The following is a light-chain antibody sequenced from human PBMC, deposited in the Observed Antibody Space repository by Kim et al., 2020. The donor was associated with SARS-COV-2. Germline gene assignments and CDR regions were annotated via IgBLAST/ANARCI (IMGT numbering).Light chain of an antibody. CDR1: SSDVGGYNY. J-gene: IGLJ2*01. Sequence: QSALTQPASVSGPPGQSITISCTGTSSDVGGYNYVSWYQQHPGKAPKLMIYDVSNRPSGVSNRFSGSKSGNTASLTISGLQAEDEADYYCSSYTSSSTVVFGGGTQLT. CDR3: SSYTSSSTVV. CDR2: DVS. V-gene: IGLV2-14*03.